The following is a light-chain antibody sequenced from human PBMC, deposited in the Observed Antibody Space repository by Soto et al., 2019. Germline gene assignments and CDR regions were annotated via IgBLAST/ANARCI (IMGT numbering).Light chain of an antibody. CDR2: GAS. V-gene: IGKV3-15*01. CDR1: QSVSRN. J-gene: IGKJ2*01. Sequence: EIVMTQSPATLSVSPGERATLSCRASQSVSRNLAWYQQKPAQAPRLLIYGASTRATGIPARFSGSGSGTEFTLTIRSLQSEDFAVYYCQQYNNWPPKTFGQGTKLEIK. CDR3: QQYNNWPPKT.